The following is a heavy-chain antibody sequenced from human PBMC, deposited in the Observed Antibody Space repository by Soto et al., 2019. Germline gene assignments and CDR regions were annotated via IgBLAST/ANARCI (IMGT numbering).Heavy chain of an antibody. CDR2: IYYSGST. V-gene: IGHV4-39*01. D-gene: IGHD3-10*01. Sequence: SETLSLTCTVSGGSISSSSYYWGWIRQPPGKGLEWIGSIYYSGSTYYNPSLKSRVTISVDTSKNQFSLKLSSVTAADTAVYYCARHIRMVRNVYFDYWGQGTLVTVSS. J-gene: IGHJ4*02. CDR3: ARHIRMVRNVYFDY. CDR1: GGSISSSSYY.